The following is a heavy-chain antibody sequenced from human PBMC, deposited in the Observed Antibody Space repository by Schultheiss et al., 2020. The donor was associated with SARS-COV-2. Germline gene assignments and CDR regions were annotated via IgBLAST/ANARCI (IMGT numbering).Heavy chain of an antibody. D-gene: IGHD7-27*01. CDR3: AKLGYGMDV. CDR2: ISYDGSNK. Sequence: GSLRLSCAASGFTFSSYAMHWVRQAPGKGLEWVAVISYDGSNKYYADSVKGRFTISRDNSKNTLYLQMNSLRAEDTAVYYCAKLGYGMDVWGQGTTVTVSS. V-gene: IGHV3-30*18. CDR1: GFTFSSYA. J-gene: IGHJ6*02.